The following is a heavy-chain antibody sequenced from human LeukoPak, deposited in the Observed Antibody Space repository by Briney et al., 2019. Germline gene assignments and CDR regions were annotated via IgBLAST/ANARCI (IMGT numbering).Heavy chain of an antibody. V-gene: IGHV3-23*01. Sequence: AGGSLRLSCVASGFTLSSYSMSWVRQAPGEGLDWVSTIVGSGGSTYYADSVKGRFTLSRDNFKNTLYLQMNSLRAEDTAVYYCARMLGIAAEPRHGGSEVNWFDPWGQGTLVTVSS. CDR3: ARMLGIAAEPRHGGSEVNWFDP. CDR2: IVGSGGST. D-gene: IGHD6-13*01. CDR1: GFTLSSYS. J-gene: IGHJ5*02.